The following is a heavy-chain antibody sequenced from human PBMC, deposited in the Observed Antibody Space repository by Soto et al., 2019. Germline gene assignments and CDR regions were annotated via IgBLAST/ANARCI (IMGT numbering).Heavy chain of an antibody. CDR2: IIPILGIA. Sequence: QVQLVQSGAEVKKPGSSVKVSCKASGGTLSSYTISWVRQAPGQGLEWMGRIIPILGIANYAQKFQGRVTITADKSTSTAYMELSSLRYEDTAVYYCAMMFRYYYGMDVWGQGNTVTVSS. J-gene: IGHJ6*02. CDR3: AMMFRYYYGMDV. CDR1: GGTLSSYT. D-gene: IGHD3-10*01. V-gene: IGHV1-69*02.